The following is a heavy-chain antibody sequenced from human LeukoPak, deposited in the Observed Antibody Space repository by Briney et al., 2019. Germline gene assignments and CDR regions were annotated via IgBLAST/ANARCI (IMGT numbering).Heavy chain of an antibody. CDR3: ARQGSYDNSGYSFDY. CDR2: IYPGNADA. Sequence: GESRKISCKASGYSLINHWIGWVRQMPGKGLDWMGIIYPGNADATYSPSFQGQVTISADKSTTTVYLQWSSLKASDTAMYYCARQGSYDNSGYSFDYWGQGTLVTVSS. J-gene: IGHJ4*02. D-gene: IGHD3-22*01. CDR1: GYSLINHW. V-gene: IGHV5-51*01.